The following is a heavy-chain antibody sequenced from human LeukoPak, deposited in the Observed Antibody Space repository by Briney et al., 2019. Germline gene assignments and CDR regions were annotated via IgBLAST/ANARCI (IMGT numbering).Heavy chain of an antibody. CDR3: ARDLKSGYVDS. D-gene: IGHD3-3*01. J-gene: IGHJ4*02. CDR2: IYDDGSRE. Sequence: PGGTLRLSCAASGFTFSNYAMNWVRQAPGKGLEWVAVIYDDGSREHFADSVKGRFTISRDNSKNTVVLQMNSLRADDTAVYYCARDLKSGYVDSWGQGTLVTVSS. CDR1: GFTFSNYA. V-gene: IGHV3-33*01.